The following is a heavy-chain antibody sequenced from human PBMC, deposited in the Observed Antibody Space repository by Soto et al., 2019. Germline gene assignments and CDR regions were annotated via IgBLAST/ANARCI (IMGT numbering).Heavy chain of an antibody. Sequence: SQTLSLTCAISGDSVSSNGVAWNWIRQSPSRGLEWLGRTHYRAKWYSDYAVSVKSRITINPETSKNQLSLQLVSVTPRETAVYYCARANEAAAGFFLDYWGQGALVAVSS. CDR3: ARANEAAAGFFLDY. D-gene: IGHD6-13*01. CDR1: GDSVSSNGVA. CDR2: THYRAKWYS. J-gene: IGHJ4*02. V-gene: IGHV6-1*01.